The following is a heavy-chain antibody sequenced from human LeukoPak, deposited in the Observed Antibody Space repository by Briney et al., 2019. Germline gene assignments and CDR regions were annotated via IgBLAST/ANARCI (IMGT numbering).Heavy chain of an antibody. CDR1: GASIYTVGSF. J-gene: IGHJ3*02. D-gene: IGHD4-17*01. CDR3: ARRPSWPTTSAFDI. CDR2: VFYSGSA. V-gene: IGHV4-39*01. Sequence: PSETLSLTCAVSGASIYTVGSFWGWIRQPPGKGLEWIGSVFYSGSANYNPSLQSRVTISVDTSRNQFSLRLSSVTPADTAVYYCARRPSWPTTSAFDIRGQGTLVTVSP.